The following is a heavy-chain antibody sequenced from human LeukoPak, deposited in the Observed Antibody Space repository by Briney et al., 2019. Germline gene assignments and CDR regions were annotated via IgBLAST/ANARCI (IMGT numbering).Heavy chain of an antibody. CDR2: MNPNSGNT. CDR1: GYTFTSYD. D-gene: IGHD5-12*01. J-gene: IGHJ4*02. V-gene: IGHV1-8*01. Sequence: WASVKVSCKASGYTFTSYDINWVRQATGQGLEWMGWMNPNSGNTGYAQKFQGRVTMTRNTSISTAYMELSSLRSEDTAVYCCARGGYSGYDFGYWGQGTLVTVSS. CDR3: ARGGYSGYDFGY.